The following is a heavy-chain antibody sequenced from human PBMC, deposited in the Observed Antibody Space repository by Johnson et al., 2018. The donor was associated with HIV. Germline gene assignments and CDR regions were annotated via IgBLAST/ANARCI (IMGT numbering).Heavy chain of an antibody. J-gene: IGHJ3*02. CDR3: TTDRVGSGSHDAFDI. CDR1: GFIVGANY. CDR2: IKSKTDGGQT. Sequence: VQLVESGGGLVQPGGSLRLSCAASGFIVGANYMSWVRQAPGKGLEWVGRIKSKTDGGQTDDAAPGKCRFIISREDSKNTLYLQMNSLKSEDTAVYYCTTDRVGSGSHDAFDIWGQGTIVTVSS. D-gene: IGHD1-26*01. V-gene: IGHV3-15*01.